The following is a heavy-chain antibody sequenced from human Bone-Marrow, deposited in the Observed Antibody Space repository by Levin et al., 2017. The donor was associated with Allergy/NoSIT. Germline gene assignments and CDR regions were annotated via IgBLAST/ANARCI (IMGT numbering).Heavy chain of an antibody. CDR2: IDWDDDK. V-gene: IGHV2-70*11. CDR3: ARMRRQTRLLYGSGSYYKGDDAFDI. CDR1: GFSLSTSGMC. Sequence: QTLSLTCTFSGFSLSTSGMCVSWIRQPPGKALEWLARIDWDDDKYYSTSLKTRLTISKDTSKNQVVLTMTNMDPVDTATYYCARMRRQTRLLYGSGSYYKGDDAFDIWGQGTMVTVSS. D-gene: IGHD3-10*01. J-gene: IGHJ3*02.